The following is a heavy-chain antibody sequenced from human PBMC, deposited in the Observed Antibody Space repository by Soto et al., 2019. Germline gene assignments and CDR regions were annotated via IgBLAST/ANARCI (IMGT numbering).Heavy chain of an antibody. CDR2: MNPNSGNT. J-gene: IGHJ4*02. CDR1: GYSFVTYD. CDR3: TRTGYGDYAGY. V-gene: IGHV1-8*01. Sequence: QVQLVQSGAEVKKPGASVKVSCKASGYSFVTYDINWVRQASGQGLEWMGWMNPNSGNTGYAQKFQGRVTMTRDTSKSTAYMELSSLRSEDTAVYYCTRTGYGDYAGYWGQGTLVTVSS. D-gene: IGHD4-17*01.